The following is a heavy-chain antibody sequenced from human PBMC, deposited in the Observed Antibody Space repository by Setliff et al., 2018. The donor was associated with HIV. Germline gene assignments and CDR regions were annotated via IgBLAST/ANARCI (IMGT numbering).Heavy chain of an antibody. CDR1: GDFFSSDYY. CDR3: AFGYYGSGSYYLPFDY. V-gene: IGHV4-38-2*02. Sequence: KTSETLSLTCTVSGDFFSSDYYWGWIRQSPGQGLEWIGSFYETGYTYYADSVKGRFIISRDNAKNSLYLQMNSLRAEDTAVYYCAFGYYGSGSYYLPFDYWGQGTLVTVSS. D-gene: IGHD3-10*01. CDR2: FYETGYT. J-gene: IGHJ4*02.